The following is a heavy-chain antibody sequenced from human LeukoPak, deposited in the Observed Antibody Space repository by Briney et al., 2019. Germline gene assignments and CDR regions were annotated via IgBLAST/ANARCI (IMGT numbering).Heavy chain of an antibody. CDR3: ARIDYMKVRSNWYFDL. CDR2: IYYSGST. Sequence: PSETLSLTCTVSDGSISSYYWSWIRQPPGKGLEWITYIYYSGSTNYSPSLKSRVTISVDTSKNQFSLKLSSVTAADTAVYYCARIDYMKVRSNWYFDLWGRGTLVTVSS. V-gene: IGHV4-59*01. J-gene: IGHJ2*01. D-gene: IGHD4-11*01. CDR1: DGSISSYY.